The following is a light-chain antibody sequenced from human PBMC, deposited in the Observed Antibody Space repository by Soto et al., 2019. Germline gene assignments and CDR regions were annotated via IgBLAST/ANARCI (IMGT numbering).Light chain of an antibody. CDR1: SSDVGGYNY. Sequence: QSALTQPASVSGSPGQSITISCTGTSSDVGGYNYVSWYQQHPGKAPKLMIYDVSHRPSGVSNRFSGSKSGNTASLTLSGLQAEDEADYYCSSYTSSSTYVFGTGTKLTVL. CDR2: DVS. J-gene: IGLJ1*01. CDR3: SSYTSSSTYV. V-gene: IGLV2-14*01.